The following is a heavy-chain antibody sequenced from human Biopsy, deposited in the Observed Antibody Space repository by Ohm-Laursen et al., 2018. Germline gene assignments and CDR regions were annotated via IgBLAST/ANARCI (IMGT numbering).Heavy chain of an antibody. D-gene: IGHD6-13*01. CDR2: ITQSGST. CDR1: GGSFNGNF. J-gene: IGHJ6*02. CDR3: ARVPLPGIGAAYQGRFLYGMDV. Sequence: SETLSLTCAVYGGSFNGNFWSWIRQPPGKGLEWIGDITQSGSTNYSPSLKSRVTISVDTAKKQFSLSLRSVTAADTAVYYCARVPLPGIGAAYQGRFLYGMDVWGQGTTVSVSS. V-gene: IGHV4-34*01.